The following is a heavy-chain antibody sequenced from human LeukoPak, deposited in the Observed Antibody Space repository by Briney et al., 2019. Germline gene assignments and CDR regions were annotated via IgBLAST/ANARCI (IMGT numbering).Heavy chain of an antibody. CDR2: INPNSGGT. CDR1: GYTFTGYY. V-gene: IGHV1-2*02. D-gene: IGHD2-21*02. Sequence: ASVKVSCKASGYTFTGYYMHWVREAPGQGLEWMGWINPNSGGTNYAQKFQGRVTMTRATSISTAYMELSRLRSDDTAVYYCARERTGAHIVVVTAIAWFDPWGQGTLVTVSS. CDR3: ARERTGAHIVVVTAIAWFDP. J-gene: IGHJ5*02.